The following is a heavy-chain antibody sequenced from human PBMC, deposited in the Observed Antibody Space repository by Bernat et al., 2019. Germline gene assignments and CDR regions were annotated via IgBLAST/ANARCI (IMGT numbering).Heavy chain of an antibody. D-gene: IGHD6-6*01. J-gene: IGHJ2*01. Sequence: EVQLVETGGGLIQPGGSLRLSCAASGVTVSSNYMSWARQAPGKGLEWVSAISGSGGSTYYADSVKGRFTISRDNSKNTLYLQMNSLRAEDTAVYYCAKDPYSSSCLWGRGTLVTVSS. V-gene: IGHV3-23*04. CDR1: GVTVSSNY. CDR2: ISGSGGST. CDR3: AKDPYSSSCL.